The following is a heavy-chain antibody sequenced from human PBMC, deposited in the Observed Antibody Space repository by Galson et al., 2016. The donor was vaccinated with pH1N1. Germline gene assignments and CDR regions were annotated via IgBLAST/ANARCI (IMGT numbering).Heavy chain of an antibody. CDR2: INEDGSKI. D-gene: IGHD5-12*01. Sequence: SLRLSCAASGFTISTYWMTWVRQAPEKGLEWVANINEDGSKIYYVDPVKGRFTTSRDNAKNSLYLQMNSLRAEDTAVYYCARSIGNIGAHWGQGTLVTVSS. CDR3: ARSIGNIGAH. J-gene: IGHJ4*02. V-gene: IGHV3-7*01. CDR1: GFTISTYW.